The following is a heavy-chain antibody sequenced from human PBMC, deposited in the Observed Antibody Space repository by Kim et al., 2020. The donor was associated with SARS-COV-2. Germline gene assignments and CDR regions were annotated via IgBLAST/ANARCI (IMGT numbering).Heavy chain of an antibody. CDR2: IYYSGST. J-gene: IGHJ6*02. CDR1: GGSISSSSYY. D-gene: IGHD3-10*01. CDR3: ARHAWNVGGVLLWFGVGDYYGMDV. V-gene: IGHV4-39*01. Sequence: SETLSLTCTVSGGSISSSSYYWGWIRQPPGKGLEWIGSIYYSGSTYYNPSLKSRVTISVATSKNPFSRKLSSVTAADTAVYYCARHAWNVGGVLLWFGVGDYYGMDVWGQGATVTVSS.